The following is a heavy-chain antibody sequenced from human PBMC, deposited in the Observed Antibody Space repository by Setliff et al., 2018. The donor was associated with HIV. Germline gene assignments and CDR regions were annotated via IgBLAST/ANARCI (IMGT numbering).Heavy chain of an antibody. Sequence: VASVTVSCQASGGTFSSYAISCVRQAPGQGLEWMGRIIPIFGTANYAQKFQGRVTITADKCTSTAYMELSSQRSEDTAVYYLARDIVGVPASAVRNYYYYMDFWGKGTTVTVSS. V-gene: IGHV1-69*06. J-gene: IGHJ6*03. D-gene: IGHD2-2*01. CDR3: ARDIVGVPASAVRNYYYYMDF. CDR1: GGTFSSYA. CDR2: IIPIFGTA.